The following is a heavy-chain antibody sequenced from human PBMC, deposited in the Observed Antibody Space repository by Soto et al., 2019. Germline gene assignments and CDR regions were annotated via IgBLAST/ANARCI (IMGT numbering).Heavy chain of an antibody. V-gene: IGHV4-59*01. CDR3: ARDRGAYSI. CDR2: ISNSGST. J-gene: IGHJ3*02. D-gene: IGHD1-26*01. CDR1: GGSISNYY. Sequence: QVQLQESGPGLVKPSETLSLTCIVSGGSISNYYWSWIRQPPGKGLEWIGYISNSGSTNYNPSLKSRVTISLDTSKNQFSLTLSSVTAADTALYYYARDRGAYSIWGQGTMVIVSS.